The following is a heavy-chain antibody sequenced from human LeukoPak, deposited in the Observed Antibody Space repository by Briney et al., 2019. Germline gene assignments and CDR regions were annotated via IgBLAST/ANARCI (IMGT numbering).Heavy chain of an antibody. CDR1: GFTFSTYW. CDR2: ISGSGGST. CDR3: AKDILTGYPSSLTFDY. Sequence: GGSLRLSCATSGFTFSTYWMSWVRQAPGKGLEWVSAISGSGGSTYYADSVKGRFTISRDNSKNTLYLQMNSLRAEDTAVYYCAKDILTGYPSSLTFDYWGQGTLVTVSS. J-gene: IGHJ4*02. D-gene: IGHD3-9*01. V-gene: IGHV3-23*01.